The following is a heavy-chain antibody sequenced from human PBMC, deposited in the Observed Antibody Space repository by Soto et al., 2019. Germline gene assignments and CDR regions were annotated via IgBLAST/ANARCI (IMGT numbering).Heavy chain of an antibody. CDR2: IYATGTT. CDR1: SASISGFY. V-gene: IGHV4-4*07. CDR3: VRDGTKTLRDWFDP. D-gene: IGHD1-1*01. Sequence: SETLSLTCTVSSASISGFYWSWIRKSAGKGLEWIGRIYATGTTDYNPSLKSRVMMSVDTSKKQFSLKLRSVTAADTAVYYCVRDGTKTLRDWFDPWGQGISVTVYS. J-gene: IGHJ5*02.